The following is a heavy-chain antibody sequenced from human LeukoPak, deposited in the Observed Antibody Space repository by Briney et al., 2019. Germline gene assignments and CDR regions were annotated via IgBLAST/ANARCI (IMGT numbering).Heavy chain of an antibody. J-gene: IGHJ4*02. V-gene: IGHV4-38-2*02. CDR2: IYHSGTT. CDR3: ARRRSSGHLDY. D-gene: IGHD6-19*01. Sequence: PSETLSLTCTVSGYSISSGYYWGWIRQPPGKGLEWIGSIYHSGTTYYNPSLKSRVTISVDTSKNQFSLKLSSVTAADTAVYYCARRRSSGHLDYWGQGTLVTVSS. CDR1: GYSISSGYY.